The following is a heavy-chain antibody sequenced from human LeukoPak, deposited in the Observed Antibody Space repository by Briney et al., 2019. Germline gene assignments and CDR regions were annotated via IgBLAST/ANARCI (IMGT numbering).Heavy chain of an antibody. CDR2: ISYDGSNK. J-gene: IGHJ4*02. Sequence: GRSLRLSFAASGFTFSSYAMHWVRQAPGKGLEWVAVISYDGSNKYYADSVKGRFTISRDNSKNTLYLQMNSLRAEDTAVYYCARDNYYDSSGYYGYFDYWGQGTLVTVSS. V-gene: IGHV3-30-3*01. D-gene: IGHD3-22*01. CDR3: ARDNYYDSSGYYGYFDY. CDR1: GFTFSSYA.